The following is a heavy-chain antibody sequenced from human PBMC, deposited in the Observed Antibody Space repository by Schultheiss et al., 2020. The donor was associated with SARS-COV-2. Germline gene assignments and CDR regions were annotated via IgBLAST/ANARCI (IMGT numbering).Heavy chain of an antibody. Sequence: SQTLSLTCTVSGGSISSYYWSWIRQPPGKGLEWIGHVYYSGSTNYNPSLKSRVTISVDTSKNQFSLKLSSVTAADTAVYYCARGEMATITFDYWGQGTLVTVSS. CDR3: ARGEMATITFDY. D-gene: IGHD5-24*01. CDR1: GGSISSYY. J-gene: IGHJ4*02. CDR2: VYYSGST. V-gene: IGHV4-59*12.